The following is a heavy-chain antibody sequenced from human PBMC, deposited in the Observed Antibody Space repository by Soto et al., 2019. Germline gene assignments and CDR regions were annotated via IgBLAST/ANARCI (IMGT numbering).Heavy chain of an antibody. CDR1: GGSISSSSYY. CDR3: ARHIIAGIAAVGGHFDY. J-gene: IGHJ4*02. Sequence: GPGLVKPSETLSLTCTVSGGSISSSSYYWGWIRQPPGKGLEWIGSIYYSGSTYYNPSLKSRVTISVDTSKNQFSLKVSSVTAADTAVYYCARHIIAGIAAVGGHFDYCGQGTLVTVSS. CDR2: IYYSGST. V-gene: IGHV4-39*01. D-gene: IGHD6-13*01.